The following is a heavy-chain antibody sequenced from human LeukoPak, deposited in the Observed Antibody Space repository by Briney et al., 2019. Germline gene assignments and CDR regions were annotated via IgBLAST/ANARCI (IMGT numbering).Heavy chain of an antibody. CDR3: ARGNDYYDSSGFDY. J-gene: IGHJ4*02. D-gene: IGHD3-22*01. CDR1: GGSISSYY. CDR2: IYTSGST. V-gene: IGHV4-4*07. Sequence: PSQTLSLTCTVSGGSISSYYWSWIRQPAGKGLEWIGRIYTSGSTNYNPSLKSRVTMSVDTSKNQFSLKLSSVTAADTAVYYCARGNDYYDSSGFDYWGQGTLVTVSS.